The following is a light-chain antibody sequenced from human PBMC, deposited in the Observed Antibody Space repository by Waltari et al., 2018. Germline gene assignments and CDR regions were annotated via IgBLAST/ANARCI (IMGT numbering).Light chain of an antibody. Sequence: QSALTQPASVSGSPGQSLTISCTGTSSDVGGYNYVSWYQHHPGKAPKLMIYEVSNRPSGVSNRFSGSKSGNTASLTISGLQAEDEAHYYCSSYTSSISWVFGGGTKLTVL. J-gene: IGLJ3*02. CDR2: EVS. CDR3: SSYTSSISWV. CDR1: SSDVGGYNY. V-gene: IGLV2-14*01.